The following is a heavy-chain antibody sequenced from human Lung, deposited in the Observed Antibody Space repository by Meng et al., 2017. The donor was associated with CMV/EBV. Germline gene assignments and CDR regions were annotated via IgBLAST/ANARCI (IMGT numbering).Heavy chain of an antibody. CDR2: INHSGST. Sequence: SETLSLXCAVYGGSFSGYYWSWIRQPPGKGLEWIGEINHSGSTNYNPSLKSRVTISVDTSKNQFSLKLSSVTAADTAVYYCARGYIVVVPAAMLRSGLYGMAVWGQGTXVTVSS. J-gene: IGHJ6*02. CDR1: GGSFSGYY. D-gene: IGHD2-2*01. CDR3: ARGYIVVVPAAMLRSGLYGMAV. V-gene: IGHV4-34*01.